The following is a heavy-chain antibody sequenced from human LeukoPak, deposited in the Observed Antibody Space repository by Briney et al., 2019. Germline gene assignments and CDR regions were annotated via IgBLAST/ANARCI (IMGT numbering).Heavy chain of an antibody. J-gene: IGHJ4*02. CDR3: ARVMGYGLRGPFDY. D-gene: IGHD5-12*01. CDR2: IYSGGST. V-gene: IGHV3-53*01. CDR1: GFTVSSNY. Sequence: PGGSLRLSCAASGFTVSSNYMSWVRQAPGKGLEWVSVIYSGGSTYYADSVKGRFTISRDNTKNTLYLQMNSLRAEDTAVYYCARVMGYGLRGPFDYWGQGTLVTVSS.